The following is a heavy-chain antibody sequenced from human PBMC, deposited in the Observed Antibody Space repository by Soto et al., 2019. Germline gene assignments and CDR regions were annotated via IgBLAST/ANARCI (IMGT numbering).Heavy chain of an antibody. CDR2: ITDNGGST. J-gene: IGHJ4*02. CDR1: GFTFSRYG. D-gene: IGHD4-17*01. CDR3: TKERATTTAFDL. Sequence: GASLRPSCAASGFTFSRYGMSWVRQAPGKGLEWVSLITDNGGSTYYADSVKGRFTISRDNTKNTLFLQMNSLRAEDTAVYYCTKERATTTAFDLWGQGALVTV. V-gene: IGHV3-23*01.